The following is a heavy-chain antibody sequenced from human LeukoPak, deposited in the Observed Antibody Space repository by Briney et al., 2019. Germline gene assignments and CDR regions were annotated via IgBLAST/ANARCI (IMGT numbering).Heavy chain of an antibody. CDR3: ARIQQLVSRWFDP. V-gene: IGHV4-59*01. D-gene: IGHD6-13*01. CDR1: GASISSYY. Sequence: SETLSLTCTVSGASISSYYWSWIRQPPGKGLEWIGYIYYSGSTNYNPSLKSRVTFSVDTSKNQFSLKLSSVTAADTAVYYCARIQQLVSRWFDPWGQGTLVTVSS. J-gene: IGHJ5*02. CDR2: IYYSGST.